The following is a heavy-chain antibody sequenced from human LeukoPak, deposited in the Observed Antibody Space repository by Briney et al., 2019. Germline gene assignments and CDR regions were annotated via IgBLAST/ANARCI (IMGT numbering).Heavy chain of an antibody. Sequence: SETLSLTCAVYGGSFSGYYWSCIRQPPGKGLEWIGEINHSGSTNYNPSLKSRVTISVDTSKNQFSLKLSSVTAADTAVYYCARGGRDGYNYWEYWGQGTLVTVSS. CDR3: ARGGRDGYNYWEY. CDR1: GGSFSGYY. J-gene: IGHJ4*02. V-gene: IGHV4-34*01. D-gene: IGHD5-12*01. CDR2: INHSGST.